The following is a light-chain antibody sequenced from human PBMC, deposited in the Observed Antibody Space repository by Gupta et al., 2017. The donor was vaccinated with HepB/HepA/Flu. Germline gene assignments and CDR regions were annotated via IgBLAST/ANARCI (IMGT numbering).Light chain of an antibody. Sequence: QSVLTQPPSVSGAPGQRVTISCTGSSSNIGAGYDVHWYQQLPGTAPKLLIDGKINRPSGVNDRGLCSKAGTSASRAITGLQAEDEADYYCQSYDSSRRGGVFGGGTKLTVL. CDR2: GKI. CDR3: QSYDSSRRGGV. CDR1: SSNIGAGYD. V-gene: IGLV1-40*01. J-gene: IGLJ3*02.